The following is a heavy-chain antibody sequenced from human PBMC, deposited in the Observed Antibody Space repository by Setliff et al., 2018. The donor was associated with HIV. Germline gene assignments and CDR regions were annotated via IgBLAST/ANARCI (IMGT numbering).Heavy chain of an antibody. D-gene: IGHD3-10*01. CDR3: SKRLRAVIIRKDDAFDV. CDR2: IYQSGTT. J-gene: IGHJ3*01. V-gene: IGHV4-38-2*01. CDR1: GFSISSGFF. Sequence: SETLSLTCAVSGFSISSGFFWGWVRQPPGKGLEWIGSIYQSGTTYYNPALKSRVTISVDTSKNQFSLKLTSVTAADTATYFCSKRLRAVIIRKDDAFDVWGQGTKVTVSS.